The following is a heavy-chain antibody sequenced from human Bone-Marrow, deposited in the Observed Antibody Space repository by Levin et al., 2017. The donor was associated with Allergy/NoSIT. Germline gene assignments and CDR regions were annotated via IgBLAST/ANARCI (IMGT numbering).Heavy chain of an antibody. J-gene: IGHJ4*02. CDR3: AKGAGWVAGAVALV. D-gene: IGHD6-19*01. CDR1: GFTFTSYA. V-gene: IGHV3-23*01. Sequence: ASVKVSCAASGFTFTSYAMNWVRQAPGKGLEWVSAISGSGGSTYYADSVKGRFTISRDNSKNTLYLQMNSLRAEDTAVYYCAKGAGWVAGAVALVWGQGTLVTVSS. CDR2: ISGSGGST.